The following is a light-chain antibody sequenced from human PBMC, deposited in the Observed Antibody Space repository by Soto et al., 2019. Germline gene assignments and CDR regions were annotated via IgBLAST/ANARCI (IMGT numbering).Light chain of an antibody. V-gene: IGKV1-39*01. J-gene: IGKJ5*01. CDR1: QTISNY. CDR3: HSRA. Sequence: DIQMTQSPSSLSASVGDRVTITCRASQTISNYLNWYQQKPGKAPKLLIYAASSLQSGVPSRFSGSGSGTEFTLTISSLQPEDFATYYCHSRAFGQGTRLEIK. CDR2: AAS.